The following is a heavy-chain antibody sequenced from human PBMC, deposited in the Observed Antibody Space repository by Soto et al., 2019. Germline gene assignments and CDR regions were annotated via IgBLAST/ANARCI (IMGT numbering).Heavy chain of an antibody. Sequence: SETLSLTCTVSGGSISNSYWSWIRQPPGKGLEWIGYIYHSGSTNYNPSLKTRVTMSIAMSRNQISLKLSSVAAADTAVYYCASGDYRSGWLHFFDSWGQGTLVTVSS. CDR2: IYHSGST. V-gene: IGHV4-59*01. J-gene: IGHJ4*02. CDR3: ASGDYRSGWLHFFDS. D-gene: IGHD6-19*01. CDR1: GGSISNSY.